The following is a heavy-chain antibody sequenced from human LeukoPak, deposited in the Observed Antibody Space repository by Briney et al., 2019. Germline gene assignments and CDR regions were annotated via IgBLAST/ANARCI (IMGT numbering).Heavy chain of an antibody. CDR2: IIPIFGTA. CDR3: ARPRRDGYNFDY. J-gene: IGHJ4*02. D-gene: IGHD5-24*01. Sequence: SVKVSCKASGYTFTGYFMHWVRQAPGQGLEWMGWIIPIFGTANYAQKFQGRVTITADESTSTVYMELSSLRSEDTAVYYCARPRRDGYNFDYWGQGTLVTVSS. CDR1: GYTFTGYF. V-gene: IGHV1-69*13.